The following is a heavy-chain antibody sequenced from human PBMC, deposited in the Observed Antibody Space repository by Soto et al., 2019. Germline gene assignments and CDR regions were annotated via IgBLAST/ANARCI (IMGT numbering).Heavy chain of an antibody. D-gene: IGHD5-18*01. CDR1: GGTFSSYA. CDR3: ARVGRGYSTRRNDY. V-gene: IGHV1-69*12. J-gene: IGHJ4*01. CDR2: IIPIFGTA. Sequence: QVQLVQSGAEVKKPGSSVKVSCKASGGTFSSYAISWVRQAPGQGLEWMGGIIPIFGTANYAQKFQGRVTITADESTSTAKKERSSRRSEDTAVDYWARVGRGYSTRRNDYWGQGTLVTVSS.